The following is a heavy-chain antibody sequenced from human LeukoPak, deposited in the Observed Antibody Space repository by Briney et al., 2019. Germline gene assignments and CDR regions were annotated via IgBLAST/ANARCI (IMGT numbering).Heavy chain of an antibody. CDR3: ARDTYYTPGTYYIDYFDS. D-gene: IGHD3-10*01. CDR1: GGSMSSHY. V-gene: IGHV4-59*11. CDR2: ISHGGQT. J-gene: IGHJ4*02. Sequence: PSETLSLTCTVSGGSMSSHYWSWVRQPPGKALEWIGYISHGGQTLSNPSLSSRVTISVDTSNNQFSLKLTSVTAADTAVYFCARDTYYTPGTYYIDYFDSWGQGALVTVSS.